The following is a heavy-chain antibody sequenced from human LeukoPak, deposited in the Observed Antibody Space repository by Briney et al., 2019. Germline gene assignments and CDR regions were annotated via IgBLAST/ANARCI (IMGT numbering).Heavy chain of an antibody. Sequence: SETLSLTCAVYGGSFSGYYWSWIRQPPGKGLEWIGEINHSGSTNYNPSLKSRVTISVDTSKNQFSLKLSSVTAADTAVYYCALGGTVVTNFDYWGQGTLVTVSS. V-gene: IGHV4-34*01. CDR3: ALGGTVVTNFDY. J-gene: IGHJ4*02. D-gene: IGHD4-23*01. CDR2: INHSGST. CDR1: GGSFSGYY.